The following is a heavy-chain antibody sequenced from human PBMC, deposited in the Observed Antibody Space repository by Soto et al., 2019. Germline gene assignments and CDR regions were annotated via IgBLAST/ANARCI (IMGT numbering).Heavy chain of an antibody. Sequence: QITLKESGPTLVKPTQTLTLTCTFSGFSLSTSGVGVGWIRQPPGKALEWLALIYWDDDKRYSPSLKSRLTTTKDTSKNQVVLTRTNMDPVDTATYYCAHTPYDYIWGSYRHGWFDPWGQGTLVTVSS. CDR1: GFSLSTSGVG. CDR2: IYWDDDK. CDR3: AHTPYDYIWGSYRHGWFDP. J-gene: IGHJ5*02. V-gene: IGHV2-5*02. D-gene: IGHD3-16*02.